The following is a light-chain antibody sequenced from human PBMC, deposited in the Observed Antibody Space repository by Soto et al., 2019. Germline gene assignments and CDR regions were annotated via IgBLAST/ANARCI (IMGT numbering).Light chain of an antibody. Sequence: QSALTQPASVSGSPGQSITISCTGTSSDIGRYDYVSWYQQLPGKAPKLIIYRVINRPSGVPDRFSGSKSGNSASLSISGLQPEDEASYFCGSYTSATTWVFGGGTKPTVL. CDR1: SSDIGRYDY. CDR2: RVI. J-gene: IGLJ3*02. V-gene: IGLV2-14*03. CDR3: GSYTSATTWV.